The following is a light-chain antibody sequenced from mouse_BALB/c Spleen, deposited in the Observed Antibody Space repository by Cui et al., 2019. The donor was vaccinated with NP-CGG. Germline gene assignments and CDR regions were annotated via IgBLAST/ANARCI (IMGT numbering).Light chain of an antibody. V-gene: IGLV1*01. J-gene: IGLJ1*01. Sequence: QPFVTQESQLTTSPGETVTLTCRSSTGAVTTSNYANWVQEKPDHLFTGLIGGTNNRAPGVPARFSGSLIGDKAALTITGAQTEDEAIYFCALWYSNHWVFGGGTKLTVL. CDR3: ALWYSNHWV. CDR1: TGAVTTSNY. CDR2: GTN.